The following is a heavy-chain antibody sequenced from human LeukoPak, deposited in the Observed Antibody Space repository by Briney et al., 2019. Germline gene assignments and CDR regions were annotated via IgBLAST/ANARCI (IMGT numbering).Heavy chain of an antibody. D-gene: IGHD7-27*01. J-gene: IGHJ4*02. CDR1: GFTVSNNY. CDR3: ARRSPINWGIDY. Sequence: GGSLRLSCAASGFTVSNNYMTWVRQAPGKGLEWVSVIYSGGSTYYADSVKGRFTISRDNSKNTLYLQMNSLRAEDTAVYYCARRSPINWGIDYWGQGTLVTVSS. V-gene: IGHV3-66*04. CDR2: IYSGGST.